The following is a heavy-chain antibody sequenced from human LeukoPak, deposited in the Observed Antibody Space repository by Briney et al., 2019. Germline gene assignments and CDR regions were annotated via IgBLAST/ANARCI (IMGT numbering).Heavy chain of an antibody. V-gene: IGHV3-48*03. CDR2: ISSSGSTI. CDR1: GFTFSSYE. Sequence: PGGSVRLSCAASGFTFSSYEMNWVRQAPGKGLEWVSYISSSGSTIYYADSVKGRFTIPRDNAKNSLYLQMNSLRAEDTAVYYCARVLRHGDYADAFDIWGQGTMVTVSS. D-gene: IGHD4-17*01. J-gene: IGHJ3*02. CDR3: ARVLRHGDYADAFDI.